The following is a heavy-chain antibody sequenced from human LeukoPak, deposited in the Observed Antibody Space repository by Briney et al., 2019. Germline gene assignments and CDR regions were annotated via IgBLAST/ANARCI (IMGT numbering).Heavy chain of an antibody. CDR2: INPNSGGT. CDR1: GYTFTGYY. J-gene: IGHJ4*02. CDR3: ARVRGALDYGSGS. Sequence: ASVKVSCKASGYTFTGYYMHWVRQAPGQGLEWMGWINPNSGGTSYAQKFQGRVTMTRDTSISTAYMELSRLRSDDTAVYYCARVRGALDYGSGSWGQGTLVTVSS. D-gene: IGHD3-10*01. V-gene: IGHV1-2*02.